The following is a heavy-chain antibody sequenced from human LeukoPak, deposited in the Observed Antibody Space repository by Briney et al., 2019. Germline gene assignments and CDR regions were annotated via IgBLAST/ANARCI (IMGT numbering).Heavy chain of an antibody. Sequence: PGGSLRLSCAASGFTFNIYWMSWVRQAPGKGLEWVANIKQDGSEKYYVDSVKGRFTISRDNAKNSLYLQMNSLRAEDTAVYYCARDRCSSTSCYGSFDPWGQGTLVTVSS. CDR1: GFTFNIYW. V-gene: IGHV3-7*01. CDR3: ARDRCSSTSCYGSFDP. D-gene: IGHD2-2*01. CDR2: IKQDGSEK. J-gene: IGHJ5*02.